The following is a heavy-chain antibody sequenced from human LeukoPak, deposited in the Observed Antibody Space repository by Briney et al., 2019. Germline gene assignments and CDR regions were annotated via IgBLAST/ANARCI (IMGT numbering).Heavy chain of an antibody. J-gene: IGHJ4*02. D-gene: IGHD5-18*01. V-gene: IGHV4-59*01. Sequence: SETLSLTCTVSGGSISSYYWSWIRQPPGKGLEWIGYIYYSGSTNYNPSLKSRVTISVETSKNEFSLKLRSVTAADTAVYYCARDVGNSYGYAFGYWGQGTLVIVSS. CDR2: IYYSGST. CDR3: ARDVGNSYGYAFGY. CDR1: GGSISSYY.